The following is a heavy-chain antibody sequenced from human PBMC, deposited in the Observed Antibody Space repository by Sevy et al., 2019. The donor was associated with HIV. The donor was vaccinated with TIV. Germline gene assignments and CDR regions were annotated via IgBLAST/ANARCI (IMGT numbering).Heavy chain of an antibody. J-gene: IGHJ3*02. CDR1: GYSFTSYW. V-gene: IGHV5-10-1*01. Sequence: GESLKISCKGSGYSFTSYWISWVRQMPGKDLEWMGRIDPSDSYTNYSPSFQGHVTISADKSISTAYLQWSSLKASDTAMYYCASTSYSSSWYNAFDIWGQGTMVTVSS. CDR2: IDPSDSYT. D-gene: IGHD6-13*01. CDR3: ASTSYSSSWYNAFDI.